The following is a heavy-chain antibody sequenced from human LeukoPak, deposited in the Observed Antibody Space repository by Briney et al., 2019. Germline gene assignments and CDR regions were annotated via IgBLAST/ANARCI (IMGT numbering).Heavy chain of an antibody. D-gene: IGHD4-17*01. CDR2: IYYSGST. Sequence: SETLCLTCAAYGGSFSGYYWSWIRQPPGKGLEWIGSIYYSGSTYYNPSLKSRVTISVDTSKNQFSLKLSSVTAADTAVYYWARVKTVTRDWFDPWGQGTLVTVSS. CDR1: GGSFSGYY. J-gene: IGHJ5*02. V-gene: IGHV4-34*01. CDR3: ARVKTVTRDWFDP.